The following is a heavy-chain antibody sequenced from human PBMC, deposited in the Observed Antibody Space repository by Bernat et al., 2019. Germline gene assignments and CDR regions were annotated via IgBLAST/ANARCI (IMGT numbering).Heavy chain of an antibody. Sequence: QVQLVESGGGVVQPGRSLRLSCAASGFTFSSYGMHWVRQAPGKGLGWVAVISYDGSNKYCADSVKGRFTISRDNSKNTLYLQMNSLRAEDTAVYYCAKDGQWLVPRYYFDYWGQGTLVTVSS. V-gene: IGHV3-30*18. CDR3: AKDGQWLVPRYYFDY. CDR1: GFTFSSYG. CDR2: ISYDGSNK. J-gene: IGHJ4*02. D-gene: IGHD6-19*01.